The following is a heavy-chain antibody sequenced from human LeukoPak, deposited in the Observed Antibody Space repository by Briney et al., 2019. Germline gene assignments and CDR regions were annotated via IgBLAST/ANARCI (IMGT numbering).Heavy chain of an antibody. D-gene: IGHD3-10*01. CDR2: MYDSGIT. J-gene: IGHJ6*03. V-gene: IGHV4-61*01. CDR1: GGSISSGSYY. Sequence: SETLSLTCTVSGGSISSGSYYWSWIRQPPGKGLEWIGYMYDSGITNYNSSLKSRVTISVDTSKSQLSLKLSSVTAADTAVYYCARDRGVRGVYMDVWGKGTTVTVSS. CDR3: ARDRGVRGVYMDV.